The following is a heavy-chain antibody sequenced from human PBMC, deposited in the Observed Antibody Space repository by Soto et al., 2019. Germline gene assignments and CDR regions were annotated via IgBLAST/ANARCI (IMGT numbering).Heavy chain of an antibody. CDR3: ASHIGFNYLYLMAF. Sequence: GASVKVSCKATGGTFSSYAISWVRQAPGQGLEWMGGIIPVFGTADYAQNFQGRVTITADESTSTAYMELSSLRSEDTAIYYCASHIGFNYLYLMAFRGQGTPVTVSA. V-gene: IGHV1-69*13. J-gene: IGHJ4*03. D-gene: IGHD4-4*01. CDR1: GGTFSSYA. CDR2: IIPVFGTA.